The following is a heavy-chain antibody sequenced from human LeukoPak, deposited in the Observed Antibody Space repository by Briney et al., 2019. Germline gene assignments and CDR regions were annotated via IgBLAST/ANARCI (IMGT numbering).Heavy chain of an antibody. CDR1: GYTFTGYY. CDR2: MNPNRGDT. J-gene: IGHJ4*02. D-gene: IGHD2-15*01. Sequence: ASVKVSCKASGYTFTGYYIHWMRQAPGQGLEWMGWMNPNRGDTSYAQKFQGRVTMTRDTPINTAYTELSGLTSDDTAVYYCGRRRIDCSDTGCYVDYWGQGTLVTVSS. CDR3: GRRRIDCSDTGCYVDY. V-gene: IGHV1-2*02.